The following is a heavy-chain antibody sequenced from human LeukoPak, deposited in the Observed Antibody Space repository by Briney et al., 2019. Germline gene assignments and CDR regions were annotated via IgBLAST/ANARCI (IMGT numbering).Heavy chain of an antibody. V-gene: IGHV4-34*01. CDR3: ARGPEVELPCYYMDV. D-gene: IGHD1-7*01. CDR2: INHSGST. J-gene: IGHJ6*03. CDR1: GGSFSGYY. Sequence: SETLSLTCAVYGGSFSGYYWSWIRQPPGKGLEWIGKINHSGSTNYNASLKSRVTISVDTSKNQFSLKLRSVAAADTAVYYCARGPEVELPCYYMDVWGKGTTVTVSS.